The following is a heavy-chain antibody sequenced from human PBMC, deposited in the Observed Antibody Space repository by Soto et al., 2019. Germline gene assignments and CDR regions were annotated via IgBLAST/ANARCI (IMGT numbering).Heavy chain of an antibody. Sequence: SVKVSCKACGGTFSSYAISWVRQAPGQGLEWMGGIIPIFGTANYAQKFQGRVTITADESTSTAYMELSSLRSEDTAVYYCASLETGVPPVDYWGQGTLVTVSS. CDR3: ASLETGVPPVDY. J-gene: IGHJ4*02. CDR1: GGTFSSYA. CDR2: IIPIFGTA. D-gene: IGHD7-27*01. V-gene: IGHV1-69*13.